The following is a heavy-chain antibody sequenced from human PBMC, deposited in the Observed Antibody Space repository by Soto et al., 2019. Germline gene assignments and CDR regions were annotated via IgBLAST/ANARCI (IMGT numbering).Heavy chain of an antibody. CDR3: ATMGTPATGLYFFDY. D-gene: IGHD2-15*01. J-gene: IGHJ4*02. CDR1: GGSISSGNYY. CDR2: ISYSGST. Sequence: QVQLQESGPGLVKPSQTLSLTCTVSGGSISSGNYYWSWIRQPPGKGLEWIGFISYSGSTYYSTSLKSRFTISVDMSKSQFSLNIGFVTARDTAVYYCATMGTPATGLYFFDYWGQGSLVTVSS. V-gene: IGHV4-30-4*01.